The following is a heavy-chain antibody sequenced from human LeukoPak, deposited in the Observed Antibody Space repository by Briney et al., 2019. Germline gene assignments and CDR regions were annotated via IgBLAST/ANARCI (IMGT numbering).Heavy chain of an antibody. D-gene: IGHD1-1*01. CDR1: GFTFSSYG. V-gene: IGHV3-30*02. CDR3: TRLDNPNYYSYYMDV. CDR2: IRYDGSNK. Sequence: GGSLRLSCAASGFTFSSYGMHWVRQAPGKGLEWVAFIRYDGSNKYYADSVKGRFTISRDNGKNSLYLQMNSLSADDTALYYCTRLDNPNYYSYYMDVWGKGTTVTVSS. J-gene: IGHJ6*03.